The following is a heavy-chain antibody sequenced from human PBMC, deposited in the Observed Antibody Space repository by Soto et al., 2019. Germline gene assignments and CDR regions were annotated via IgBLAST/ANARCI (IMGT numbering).Heavy chain of an antibody. CDR3: ARHKGGYYSGVDV. D-gene: IGHD1-26*01. CDR2: IYYSGTT. Sequence: QLQLQESGPGLVKPSETLSLTCTVSGGSISSNSYYWAWIRQPPGKGLEWCGNIYYSGTTYYNPSLKNRVNISVDTSNNQFSLKLSSVTAADTAVYYCARHKGGYYSGVDVWGQGTTVTVSS. V-gene: IGHV4-39*01. CDR1: GGSISSNSYY. J-gene: IGHJ6*02.